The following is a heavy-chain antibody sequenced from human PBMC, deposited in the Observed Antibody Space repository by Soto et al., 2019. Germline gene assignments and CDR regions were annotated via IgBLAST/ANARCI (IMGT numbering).Heavy chain of an antibody. CDR3: NSIIPNGTWDLGH. D-gene: IGHD1-26*01. CDR1: GFSFTNAW. CDR2: IKSKTDGATT. J-gene: IGHJ1*01. V-gene: IGHV3-15*05. Sequence: PVWYPRLSFAASGFSFTNAWMSWVRQAPGKGLEWIGRIKSKTDGATTDYAGPVKGRFTISRDDSKKTLFVQMNGLKTEDTAVYYRNSIIPNGTWDLGHWGQ.